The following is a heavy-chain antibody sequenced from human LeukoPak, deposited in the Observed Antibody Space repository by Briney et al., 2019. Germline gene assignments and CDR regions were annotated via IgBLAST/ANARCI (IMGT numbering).Heavy chain of an antibody. V-gene: IGHV3-30*04. D-gene: IGHD3-10*01. CDR1: GFIFRSYA. J-gene: IGHJ4*02. CDR3: ARALTLFRGVPNLDF. Sequence: PGGSLRLSCAASGFIFRSYAMNWVRQAPGKRLEWVAGTSFDGGKKYYIDSVKGRFTISRDNSKNTFFLQMNSLRTEDTAVYYCARALTLFRGVPNLDFWGQGTLVSVSS. CDR2: TSFDGGKK.